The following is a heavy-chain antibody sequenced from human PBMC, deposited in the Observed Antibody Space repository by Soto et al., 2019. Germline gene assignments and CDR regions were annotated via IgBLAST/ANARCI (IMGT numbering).Heavy chain of an antibody. J-gene: IGHJ4*02. CDR1: GGSISGGDYY. D-gene: IGHD6-19*01. V-gene: IGHV4-30-4*01. CDR3: ARAQWSPEPHYFDY. CDR2: TYYSGST. Sequence: SETLSLTCTVSGGSISGGDYYWSWIRQPPGKGLEWIGYTYYSGSTYYNPSLKSRVTISVDTSKNQFSLKLSSVTAADTAVYYCARAQWSPEPHYFDYWGQGTQVTVSS.